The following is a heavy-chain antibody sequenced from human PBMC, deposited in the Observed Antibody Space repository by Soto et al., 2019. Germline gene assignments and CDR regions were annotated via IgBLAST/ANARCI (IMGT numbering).Heavy chain of an antibody. J-gene: IGHJ4*02. Sequence: GESLKISCKGSGYRFTSYWIGWVRQMPGKGLEWMAIIYPGDPDTRYSPSFQGQVTISADKSISTAYLQWSSLKASDTAMYYCARLLYGDGYPDSVLDYWGQGTLVTVSS. V-gene: IGHV5-51*01. CDR3: ARLLYGDGYPDSVLDY. CDR2: IYPGDPDT. CDR1: GYRFTSYW. D-gene: IGHD5-12*01.